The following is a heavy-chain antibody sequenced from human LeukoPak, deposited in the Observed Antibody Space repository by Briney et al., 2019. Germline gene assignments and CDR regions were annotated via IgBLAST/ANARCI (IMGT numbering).Heavy chain of an antibody. V-gene: IGHV3-9*01. CDR1: GFTFDDYA. J-gene: IGHJ4*02. CDR2: TSYNSGTI. D-gene: IGHD3-3*01. Sequence: GGSLRLSCAASGFTFDDYALHWVRQAPGKGLEWVSGTSYNSGTIAYADSVKARFTISRDNAKSSLYLEMNNLRLEDTAFYFCAKARSGYLTPFDYWGQGALVTVSS. CDR3: AKARSGYLTPFDY.